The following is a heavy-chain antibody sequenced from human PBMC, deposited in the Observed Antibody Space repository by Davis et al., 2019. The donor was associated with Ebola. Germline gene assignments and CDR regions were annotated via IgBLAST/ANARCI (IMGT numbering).Heavy chain of an antibody. J-gene: IGHJ3*02. CDR2: IIPIFGIA. CDR3: ARDGYNPGSLGAFDI. D-gene: IGHD5-24*01. Sequence: AASVQVSCKASGGTFSSYTISWVRQAPGQGLEWMGRIIPIFGIANYAQKFQGRVTITADKSTSTAYMELSSLRAEDTAVYSCARDGYNPGSLGAFDIWGQGTMVTVSS. CDR1: GGTFSSYT. V-gene: IGHV1-69*04.